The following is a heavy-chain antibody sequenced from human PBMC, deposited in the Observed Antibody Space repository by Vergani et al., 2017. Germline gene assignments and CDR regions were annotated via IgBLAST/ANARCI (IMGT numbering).Heavy chain of an antibody. J-gene: IGHJ6*03. V-gene: IGHV3-30-3*01. CDR3: ARDAERFLEWLHDYYYYMDV. CDR1: GFTFSSYA. Sequence: QVQLVESGGGVVQPGRSLRLSCAASGFTFSSYAMHWVRQAPGKGLEWVAVISYDGSNKYYADSVKGRFTISRDNSKNTLYLQMNSLRAEDTAVYYCARDAERFLEWLHDYYYYMDVWGKWTTVTVSS. CDR2: ISYDGSNK. D-gene: IGHD3-3*01.